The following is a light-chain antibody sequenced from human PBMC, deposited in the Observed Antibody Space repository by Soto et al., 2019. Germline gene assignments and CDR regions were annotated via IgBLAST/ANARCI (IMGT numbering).Light chain of an antibody. CDR1: SSDIGSYNL. CDR2: EGS. Sequence: QSALPQSASVSGSPGQSITISCTGTSSDIGSYNLVSWYQQHPGKAPKLMIYEGSKRPSGVSNRFSGSKSGNTASLTISGLQAEDEADYYCCSYAGSSTVIFGGGTKLTVL. V-gene: IGLV2-23*01. CDR3: CSYAGSSTVI. J-gene: IGLJ2*01.